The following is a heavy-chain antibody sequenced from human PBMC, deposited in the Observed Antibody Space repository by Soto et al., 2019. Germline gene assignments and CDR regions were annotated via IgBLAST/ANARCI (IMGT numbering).Heavy chain of an antibody. CDR2: INAGNGNT. CDR3: ARDGYYYDSSGYSTGFDY. J-gene: IGHJ4*02. Sequence: PSVKVSCKASGYTFTSYAMHWVRQAPGQRLEWMGWINAGNGNTKYSQKFQGRVTITRDTSASTAYMELSSLRSEGTAVYYCARDGYYYDSSGYSTGFDYWGQGTLVTVSS. D-gene: IGHD3-22*01. CDR1: GYTFTSYA. V-gene: IGHV1-3*01.